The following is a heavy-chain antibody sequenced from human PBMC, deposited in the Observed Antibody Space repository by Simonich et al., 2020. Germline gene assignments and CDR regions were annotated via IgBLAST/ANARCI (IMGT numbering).Heavy chain of an antibody. J-gene: IGHJ3*02. Sequence: GGGLVQPGGSLRLSCAASGFTFSSYAMSWVRQAPGKGLEWVTAISGSGGSTYYADSVKGRFTISRNNSKNTLYLQRNSLRAEDTAVDYCAKDRGERITMIVVVIDAFDIWGQGTMVTVSS. D-gene: IGHD3-22*01. V-gene: IGHV3-23*01. CDR3: AKDRGERITMIVVVIDAFDI. CDR1: GFTFSSYA. CDR2: ISGSGGST.